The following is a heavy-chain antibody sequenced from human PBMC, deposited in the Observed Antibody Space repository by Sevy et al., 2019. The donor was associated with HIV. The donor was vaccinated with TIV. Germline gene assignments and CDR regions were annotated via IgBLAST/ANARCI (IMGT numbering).Heavy chain of an antibody. V-gene: IGHV3-7*04. D-gene: IGHD5-18*01. CDR3: ARGYSNLRGYSYGTYYFDY. CDR1: GFTFSSYW. CDR2: IKQDGSEK. Sequence: GGSLRLSCAASGFTFSSYWMSWVRQAPGKGLEWVANIKQDGSEKYYVDSVKGRFTISRDNAKNSLYLQMNSLRAEDTAVYYCARGYSNLRGYSYGTYYFDYWGQGTLATVSS. J-gene: IGHJ4*02.